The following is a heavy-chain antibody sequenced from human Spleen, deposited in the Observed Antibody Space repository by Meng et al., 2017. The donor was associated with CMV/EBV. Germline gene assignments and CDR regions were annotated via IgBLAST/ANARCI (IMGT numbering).Heavy chain of an antibody. V-gene: IGHV3-30*02. D-gene: IGHD3-3*01. CDR2: IRYDESNK. CDR1: GFMFSTYG. CDR3: ARAYNDYYTYGMDV. J-gene: IGHJ6*02. Sequence: GESLKISCVASGFMFSTYGMHWVRQAPGKGLEWVAFIRYDESNKYYGDSVKGRFTISRDNSKNTLYLQMNSLRAEDTAVYYCARAYNDYYTYGMDVWGQGTTVTVSS.